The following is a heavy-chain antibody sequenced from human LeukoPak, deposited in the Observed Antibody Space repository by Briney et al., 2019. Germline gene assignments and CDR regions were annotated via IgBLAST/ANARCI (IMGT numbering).Heavy chain of an antibody. D-gene: IGHD4-17*01. CDR2: TNHSGST. CDR3: ARADYGDYYYYGMDV. V-gene: IGHV4-34*01. J-gene: IGHJ6*02. Sequence: SETLSLTCAVYGGSFSGYYWSWIRQPPGKGLEWIGETNHSGSTNYNPSLKSRVTISVDTSKNQFSLKLSSVTAADTAVYYCARADYGDYYYYGMDVWGQGATVTVSS. CDR1: GGSFSGYY.